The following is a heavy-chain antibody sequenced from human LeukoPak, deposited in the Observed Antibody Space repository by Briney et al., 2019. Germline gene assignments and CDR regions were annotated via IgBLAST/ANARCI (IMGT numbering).Heavy chain of an antibody. CDR3: ARGSNIGGAYGFFFDY. CDR2: ISSSGST. D-gene: IGHD6-19*01. CDR1: GGSISNYY. V-gene: IGHV4-59*01. J-gene: IGHJ4*02. Sequence: PSETLSLTCTVSGGSISNYYSNWIRQPPRKGLEWIVYISSSGSTNYNPSLQSRLTISLVTSTSQFSLQLNSVTAADTAVYYCARGSNIGGAYGFFFDYWAKGTLVTVSS.